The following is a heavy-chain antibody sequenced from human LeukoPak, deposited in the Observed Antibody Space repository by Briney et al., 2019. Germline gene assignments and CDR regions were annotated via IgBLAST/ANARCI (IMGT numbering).Heavy chain of an antibody. CDR2: INPNSGGT. J-gene: IGHJ4*02. Sequence: GASVKVSFKASGYTFTAYYMHWVRQAPGQGLEWMGWINPNSGGTNYAQKLQGRVTMTRDTSISTAYMELSRLRSDDTAVYYCARDPSRFASGPGFDYWGQGTLVTVSS. CDR3: ARDPSRFASGPGFDY. D-gene: IGHD6-19*01. V-gene: IGHV1-2*02. CDR1: GYTFTAYY.